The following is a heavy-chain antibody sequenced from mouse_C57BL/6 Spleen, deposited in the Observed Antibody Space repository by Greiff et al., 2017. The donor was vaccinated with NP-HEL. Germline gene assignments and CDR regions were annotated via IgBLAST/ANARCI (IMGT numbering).Heavy chain of an antibody. CDR3: DRITTVVAYYYAMDY. V-gene: IGHV5-17*01. CDR2: ISSGSSTI. Sequence: DVMLVESGGGLVKPGGSLKLSCAASGFTFSDYGMHWVRQAPEKGLEWVAYISSGSSTIYYADTVKGRFTISRDNAKNTLFLQMTSLRSEETAMYYCDRITTVVAYYYAMDYWGQGTSVTVSS. J-gene: IGHJ4*01. CDR1: GFTFSDYG. D-gene: IGHD1-1*01.